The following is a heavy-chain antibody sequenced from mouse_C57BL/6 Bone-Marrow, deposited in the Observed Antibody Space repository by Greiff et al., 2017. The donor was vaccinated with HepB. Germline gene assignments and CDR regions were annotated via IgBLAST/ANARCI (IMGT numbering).Heavy chain of an antibody. CDR1: GYTFTDYN. CDR3: ARWWGDGYFYAMDY. J-gene: IGHJ4*01. Sequence: VHVKQSGPELVKPGASVKMSCKASGYTFTDYNMHWVKQSHGKSLEWIGYINPNNGGTSYNQKFKGKATLTVNKSSSTAYMELRSLTSEDSAVYYCARWWGDGYFYAMDYWGQGTSVTVSS. D-gene: IGHD2-3*01. V-gene: IGHV1-22*01. CDR2: INPNNGGT.